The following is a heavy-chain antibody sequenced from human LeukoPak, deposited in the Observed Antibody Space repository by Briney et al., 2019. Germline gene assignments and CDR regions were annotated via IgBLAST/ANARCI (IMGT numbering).Heavy chain of an antibody. CDR2: ISSSGSDT. V-gene: IGHV3-48*03. Sequence: GGSLRLSCAASGFTFSNYEMNWVRQAPGKGLEWDSYISSSGSDTDYADSVKGRFTISRDNAKKSLYLQMTSLRAEDTAVYYCARLLYYDSSGYSYWGQGILVTVSS. D-gene: IGHD3-22*01. CDR1: GFTFSNYE. J-gene: IGHJ4*02. CDR3: ARLLYYDSSGYSY.